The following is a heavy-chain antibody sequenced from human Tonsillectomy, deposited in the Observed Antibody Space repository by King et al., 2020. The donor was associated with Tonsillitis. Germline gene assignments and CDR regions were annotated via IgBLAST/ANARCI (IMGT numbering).Heavy chain of an antibody. Sequence: VQLVESGGGVVQPGRSLRHSCAVSGFTFSSSGMHWVSQAPGKGLEWVATISSDGHKKYYTDSVKGRFTISRDNSKNTLYLQMSSLRSEDTAVYFCAKEEMSTIFNFDYWGQGTLVTVSS. CDR3: AKEEMSTIFNFDY. D-gene: IGHD5-24*01. V-gene: IGHV3-30*18. CDR2: ISSDGHKK. J-gene: IGHJ4*02. CDR1: GFTFSSSG.